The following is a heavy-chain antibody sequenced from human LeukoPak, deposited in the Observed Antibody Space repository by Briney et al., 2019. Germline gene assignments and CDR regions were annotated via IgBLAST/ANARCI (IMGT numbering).Heavy chain of an antibody. J-gene: IGHJ5*02. CDR1: GGSFSSYY. CDR2: IYYSGST. V-gene: IGHV4-59*08. CDR3: ASSNYGSGSYYKSEYNWFDP. Sequence: PSETLSLTCTVSGGSFSSYYWSWIRQPPGKGLEWIGYIYYSGSTNYNPSLKSRVTISVDTSKNQFSLKLNSVTAADTAVYYCASSNYGSGSYYKSEYNWFDPWGQGTLVTVSS. D-gene: IGHD3-10*01.